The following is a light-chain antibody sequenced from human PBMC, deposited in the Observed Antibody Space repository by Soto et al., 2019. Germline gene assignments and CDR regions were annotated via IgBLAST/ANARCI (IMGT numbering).Light chain of an antibody. CDR3: QKYNSAPWT. Sequence: IQMTQSPSSLSASVGDRVTITCRASQDIRNDLGWYQQKPGKAPKLLVSATSTLQSGVPSRFSGSGSGTDFTLTIGSLQPEDVATYYCQKYNSAPWTFGQGTKVDIK. CDR1: QDIRND. CDR2: ATS. V-gene: IGKV1-27*01. J-gene: IGKJ1*01.